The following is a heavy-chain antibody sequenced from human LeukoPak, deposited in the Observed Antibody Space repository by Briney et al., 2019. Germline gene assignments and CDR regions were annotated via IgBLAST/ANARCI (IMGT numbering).Heavy chain of an antibody. Sequence: GSLRLSCAASGFTFSSYAMSWVRQPPGKGLEWIGEINHSGSTNYNPSLKSRVTISVDTSKNQFSLKLSSVTAADTAVYYCARGVRKGGSSYYYDSSGSKPHNWFDPWGQGTLVTVSS. V-gene: IGHV4-34*01. CDR3: ARGVRKGGSSYYYDSSGSKPHNWFDP. CDR2: INHSGST. D-gene: IGHD3-22*01. CDR1: GFTFSSYA. J-gene: IGHJ5*02.